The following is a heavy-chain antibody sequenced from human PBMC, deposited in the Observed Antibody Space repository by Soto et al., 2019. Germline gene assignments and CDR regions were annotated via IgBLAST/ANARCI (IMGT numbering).Heavy chain of an antibody. V-gene: IGHV4-31*03. CDR3: ARGRDYYGSGPIDY. D-gene: IGHD3-10*01. J-gene: IGHJ4*02. CDR1: GGSISSVGYY. Sequence: SETLSLTCTVSGGSISSVGYYWSWIRQHPGKGLEWIGYIYYSGSTYYNPSLKSRVTISVDTSKNQFSLELSSVTAADTAVYYCARGRDYYGSGPIDYWGQGTLVTVSS. CDR2: IYYSGST.